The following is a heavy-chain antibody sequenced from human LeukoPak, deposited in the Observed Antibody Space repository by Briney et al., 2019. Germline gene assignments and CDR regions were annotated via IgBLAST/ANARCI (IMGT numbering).Heavy chain of an antibody. CDR2: ISWDGGST. J-gene: IGHJ4*02. CDR3: ARHVVAVGFDY. CDR1: GFTIDDYA. V-gene: IGHV3-43D*03. D-gene: IGHD3-22*01. Sequence: GGSLRLSCAASGFTIDDYAMHWVRQAPGKGLEWVSLISWDGGSTYYADSVKGRFTISRDNAKNSLFLQMNSLRVEDTAVYYCARHVVAVGFDYWGQGTLVTVSS.